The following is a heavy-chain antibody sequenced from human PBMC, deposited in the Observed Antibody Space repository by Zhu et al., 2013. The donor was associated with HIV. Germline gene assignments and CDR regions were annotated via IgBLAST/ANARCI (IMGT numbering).Heavy chain of an antibody. CDR1: GYTFTNYY. D-gene: IGHD4-4*01. CDR2: IIPLFGTP. V-gene: IGHV1-69*01. CDR3: ARGNKAGYSAGFDY. J-gene: IGHJ4*02. Sequence: QVQLVQSGAEVKKPGASVKISCKASGYTFTNYYIHWVRLAPGQGLEWMGGIIPLFGTPSYLQKFQGRVTITADESTQTAYMELRGLTSEDTAVYYCARGNKAGYSAGFDYWGQGTLVTVSS.